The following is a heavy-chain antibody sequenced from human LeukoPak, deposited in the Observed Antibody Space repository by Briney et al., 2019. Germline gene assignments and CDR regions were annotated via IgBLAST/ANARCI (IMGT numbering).Heavy chain of an antibody. D-gene: IGHD1-7*01. CDR1: GGTFSSYA. V-gene: IGHV1-69*05. CDR2: IIPIFGTA. J-gene: IGHJ4*02. CDR3: ARDALSYGTTFHHFDY. Sequence: SVTVSCKASGGTFSSYAISWVRQAPGQGLEWMGGIIPIFGTANYAQKFQGRVTITTDESTSTAYMELSSLRSEDTAVYYCARDALSYGTTFHHFDYWGQGTLVTVSS.